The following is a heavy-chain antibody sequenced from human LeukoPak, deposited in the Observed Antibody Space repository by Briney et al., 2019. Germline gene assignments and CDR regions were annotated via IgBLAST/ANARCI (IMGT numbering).Heavy chain of an antibody. V-gene: IGHV3-7*01. CDR3: ARDGVRGVSDY. CDR1: GFTFSSYW. D-gene: IGHD3-10*01. J-gene: IGHJ4*02. Sequence: GGSLRLSCATSGFTFSSYWMTWVRQAPGKGLEWVANIKQDGSEKYHVDSVEGRFIISRDNAKNSLYLQMNSLRAEDTAVYYCARDGVRGVSDYWGQGTLVTVSS. CDR2: IKQDGSEK.